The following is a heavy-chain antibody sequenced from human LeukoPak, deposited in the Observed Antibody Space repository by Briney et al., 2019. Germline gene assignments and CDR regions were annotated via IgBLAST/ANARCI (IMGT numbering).Heavy chain of an antibody. D-gene: IGHD1-26*01. CDR2: IHHSGNT. J-gene: IGHJ4*02. Sequence: PSETLSLTCGVSGGSISSSNWWNWVRQPPGKGLEWIGEIHHSGNTNYNPSLKSRVTISVDKSKNQFSLKLSSVTAADTAVYYCARKEVAAPYYFDYWGQGTLVTVSS. CDR1: GGSISSSNW. CDR3: ARKEVAAPYYFDY. V-gene: IGHV4-4*02.